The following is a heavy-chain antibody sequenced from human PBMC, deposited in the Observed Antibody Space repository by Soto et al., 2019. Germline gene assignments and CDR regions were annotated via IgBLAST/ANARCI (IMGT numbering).Heavy chain of an antibody. CDR2: IYPGDSDT. CDR1: WYNLSSYW. V-gene: IGHV5-51*01. Sequence: GGAPKNSRKGFWYNLSSYWNGWGRPMPGKSLEWMGIIYPGDSDTRYSPSFQGQVTISADKSISTAYLQWSSLKASDTAMYYCARHLSIAVAGKGIDWFDPWGQGTLVTVSS. J-gene: IGHJ5*02. D-gene: IGHD6-19*01. CDR3: ARHLSIAVAGKGIDWFDP.